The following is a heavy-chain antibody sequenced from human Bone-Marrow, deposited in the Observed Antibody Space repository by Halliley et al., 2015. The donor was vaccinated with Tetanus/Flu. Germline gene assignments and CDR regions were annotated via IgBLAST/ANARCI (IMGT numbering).Heavy chain of an antibody. V-gene: IGHV4-59*13. CDR2: IYDSVST. J-gene: IGHJ6*02. CDR3: ARGTSMDV. Sequence: PGKGLEWIGYIYDSVSTTYNPSLKSRVTISVDMSNNQFSLKLTSVTVADTAVYYCARGTSMDVWGQGTTVTVSS.